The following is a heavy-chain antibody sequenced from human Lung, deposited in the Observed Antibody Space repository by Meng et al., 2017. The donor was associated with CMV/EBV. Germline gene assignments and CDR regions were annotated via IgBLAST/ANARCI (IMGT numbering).Heavy chain of an antibody. CDR3: ARDHPPQSSSPPGVNWFDP. Sequence: SVXVSXXASGYTFTSSYMNWVRQAPGQGLEWMGIINPTGGGTSYAQKFQGRVTMTRDTSTSTVYMELSSLRSEDTAVYYYARDHPPQSSSPPGVNWFDPWGQGTLVXVSS. D-gene: IGHD6-13*01. CDR2: INPTGGGT. V-gene: IGHV1-46*01. J-gene: IGHJ5*02. CDR1: GYTFTSSY.